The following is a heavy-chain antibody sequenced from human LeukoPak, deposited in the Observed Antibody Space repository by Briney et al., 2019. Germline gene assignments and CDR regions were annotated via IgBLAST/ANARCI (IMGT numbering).Heavy chain of an antibody. D-gene: IGHD2-21*02. Sequence: PSQTLSLTCTVSGGSISSGDYYWSWIRQPPGKGLEWIGYIYYSGSTYYNPSLKSRVTISVDTSKNQFSLKLSSVTAADTAVYYCASTPISTPYYYYYMDVWGKGTTVTVSS. CDR2: IYYSGST. CDR1: GGSISSGDYY. CDR3: ASTPISTPYYYYYMDV. V-gene: IGHV4-30-4*08. J-gene: IGHJ6*03.